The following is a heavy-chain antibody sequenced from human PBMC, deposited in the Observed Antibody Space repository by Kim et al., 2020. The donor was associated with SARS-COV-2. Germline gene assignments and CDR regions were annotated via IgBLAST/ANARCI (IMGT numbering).Heavy chain of an antibody. Sequence: ASVKVSCKASGYTFTSYGISWVRQAPGQGLEWMGWISAYNGNTNYAQKLQGRVTMTTDTSTSTAYMELRSLRSDDTAVYYCPSSNRRDGIYGDPTRGGFVLWDQGTMVTVSS. CDR2: ISAYNGNT. CDR1: GYTFTSYG. CDR3: PSSNRRDGIYGDPTRGGFVL. D-gene: IGHD4-17*01. V-gene: IGHV1-18*01. J-gene: IGHJ3*01.